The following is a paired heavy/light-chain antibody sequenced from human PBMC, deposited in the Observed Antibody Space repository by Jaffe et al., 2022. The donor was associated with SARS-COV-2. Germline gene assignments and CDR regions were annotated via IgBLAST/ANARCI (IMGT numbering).Heavy chain of an antibody. CDR2: IRSKAYGGTI. J-gene: IGHJ4*02. V-gene: IGHV3-49*03. CDR1: GFTFGDYP. D-gene: IGHD3-22*01. Sequence: EVQLVESGGGLVQPGRSLRLSCTASGFTFGDYPMSWFRQAPGKGLEWVGFIRSKAYGGTIEYAASVKGRFTISRDDSKSIAYLQMNSLKTEDTAVYYCTRGSGLLPHSDCWGQGTLVTVSS. CDR3: TRGSGLLPHSDC.
Light chain of an antibody. V-gene: IGKV1-39*01. J-gene: IGKJ4*01. CDR3: QQSYSIPLT. CDR2: VAS. Sequence: DIQMTQSPSSLSASVGDRVTITCRASQSISSYVNWYQQKPGNAPKLLIYVASSLQSGVPSRFSGSASGTDFTLTISSLQPEDFATYYCQQSYSIPLTFGGGTKVEIK. CDR1: QSISSY.